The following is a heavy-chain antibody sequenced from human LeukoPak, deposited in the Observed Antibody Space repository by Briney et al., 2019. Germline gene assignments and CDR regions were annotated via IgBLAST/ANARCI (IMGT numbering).Heavy chain of an antibody. CDR1: GYTFTSYG. J-gene: IGHJ5*02. Sequence: ASVKVSCKASGYTFTSYGISWVRQATGQGLEWTGWMNPNSGNTGYAQKFQGRVTMTRNTSISTAYMELSSLRSEDTAVYYCARGRPGIAAAGTRDWFDPWGQGTLVTVSS. CDR3: ARGRPGIAAAGTRDWFDP. V-gene: IGHV1-8*02. CDR2: MNPNSGNT. D-gene: IGHD6-13*01.